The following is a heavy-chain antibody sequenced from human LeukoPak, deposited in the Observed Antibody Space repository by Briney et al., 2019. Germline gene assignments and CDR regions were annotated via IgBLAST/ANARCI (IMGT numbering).Heavy chain of an antibody. CDR2: ISSNGGST. D-gene: IGHD4-17*01. CDR1: GFTFSSYA. Sequence: GGSLRLSCAASGFTFSSYAMHWVRQAPGKGLEYVSAISSNGGSTYYANSVKGRFTISRDNSKNTLYLQMGSLRAEDMAVYYCARGDYGDFRVFYTLFDYWGQGTLVTVSS. CDR3: ARGDYGDFRVFYTLFDY. V-gene: IGHV3-64*01. J-gene: IGHJ4*02.